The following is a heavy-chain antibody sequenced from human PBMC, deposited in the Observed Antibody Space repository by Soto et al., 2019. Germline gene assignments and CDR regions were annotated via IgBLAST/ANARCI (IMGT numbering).Heavy chain of an antibody. Sequence: QVQLVESGGGVVQSGRSLRLSCAASGFTFSSYGMHWVRQAPGKGLEWVAVISHDGNKKYYVDSVKGRVTISRDNSKNTLYLQMSSLRGEDTAVYYCARGGRYPVLFAYWGQGTLVPVS. V-gene: IGHV3-30*03. CDR3: ARGGRYPVLFAY. J-gene: IGHJ4*02. CDR1: GFTFSSYG. CDR2: ISHDGNKK. D-gene: IGHD1-26*01.